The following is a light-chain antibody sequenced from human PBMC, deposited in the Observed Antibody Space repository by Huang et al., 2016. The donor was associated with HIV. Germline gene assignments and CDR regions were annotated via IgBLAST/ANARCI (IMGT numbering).Light chain of an antibody. V-gene: IGKV4-1*01. CDR2: GAS. CDR1: QSVLQTPNNKNC. Sequence: DIVVTQSPDSLALSLGGRAAINCTASQSVLQTPNNKNCLSWYQLKPGQPPKLLMYGASTRESGVPDRFSGSGSGTQFTLTIASLQAEDVAVYYCHQYYDTPQTFGQGTKVEVK. J-gene: IGKJ1*01. CDR3: HQYYDTPQT.